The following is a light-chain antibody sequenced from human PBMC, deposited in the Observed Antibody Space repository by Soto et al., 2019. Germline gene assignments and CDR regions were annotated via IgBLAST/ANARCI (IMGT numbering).Light chain of an antibody. V-gene: IGKV3-20*01. CDR2: GAS. Sequence: EIVLTQSPGTLSLSPGERGTLSCRASQSISSDYLAWYQQKSGQAPRLLIYGASNRATGIPDRFSGSGSGTDFTLTISRLEPEDFAVYFCQQYDSSPWTFGQGPXWIS. CDR1: QSISSDY. J-gene: IGKJ1*01. CDR3: QQYDSSPWT.